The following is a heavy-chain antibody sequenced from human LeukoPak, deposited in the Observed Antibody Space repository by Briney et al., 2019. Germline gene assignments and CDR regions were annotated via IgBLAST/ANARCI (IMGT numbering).Heavy chain of an antibody. CDR1: GFTFSSYA. CDR3: ASLCSGSYPDAFDI. CDR2: IKQDGSEK. Sequence: GGSLRLSCAASGFTFSSYAMSWVRQAPGKGLEWVANIKQDGSEKYYVDSVKGRFTISRDNAKNSLYLQMNSLRAEDTAVYYCASLCSGSYPDAFDIWGQGTMVTVSS. V-gene: IGHV3-7*01. D-gene: IGHD1-26*01. J-gene: IGHJ3*02.